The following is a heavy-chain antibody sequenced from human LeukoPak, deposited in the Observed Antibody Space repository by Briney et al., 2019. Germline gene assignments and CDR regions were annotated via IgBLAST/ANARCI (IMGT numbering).Heavy chain of an antibody. D-gene: IGHD6-6*01. CDR1: GFTFDDYA. V-gene: IGHV3-9*01. CDR3: AKDLEYSSSSALDY. J-gene: IGHJ4*02. Sequence: GGSLRLSCAASGFTFDDYAMHWVRQAPGKGLEWVSGISWNSGSIGYADSVKGRFTIPRDNAKNSLYLQMNSLRAEDTALYYCAKDLEYSSSSALDYWGQGTLVTVSS. CDR2: ISWNSGSI.